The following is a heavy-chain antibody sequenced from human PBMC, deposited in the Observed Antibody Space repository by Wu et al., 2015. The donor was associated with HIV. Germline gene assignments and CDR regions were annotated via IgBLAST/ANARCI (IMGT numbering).Heavy chain of an antibody. V-gene: IGHV1-2*02. D-gene: IGHD6-19*01. Sequence: QGQLVQSGAEVKNPGASVKVSCKASGYSLSAYYMHWVRQAPGQGLEWMGWINPTNGDTKYAQSFQGRVTMALDTSINTAYMELNRVRSDDTAVYYCAGYSSGYNWLRYWGQGTWSPSPQ. J-gene: IGHJ4*02. CDR2: INPTNGDT. CDR1: GYSLSAYY. CDR3: AGYSSGYNWLRY.